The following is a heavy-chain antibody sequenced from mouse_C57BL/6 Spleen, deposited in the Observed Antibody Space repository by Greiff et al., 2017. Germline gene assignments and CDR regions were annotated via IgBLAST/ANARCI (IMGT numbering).Heavy chain of an antibody. CDR3: ARQGSSYFDC. V-gene: IGHV5-6*01. Sequence: EVHLVESGGDLVKPGGSLKLSCAASGFTFSSYGMSWVRQTPDKRLEWVATISSGGSYTYYPDSVTGRFTISRDNAKNTLYLQMSSLKSEDTAMYYCARQGSSYFDCWGQGTTLTVSS. CDR1: GFTFSSYG. CDR2: ISSGGSYT. D-gene: IGHD1-1*01. J-gene: IGHJ2*01.